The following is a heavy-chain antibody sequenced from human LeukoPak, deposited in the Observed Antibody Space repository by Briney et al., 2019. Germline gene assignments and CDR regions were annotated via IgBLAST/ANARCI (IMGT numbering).Heavy chain of an antibody. D-gene: IGHD2-15*01. V-gene: IGHV3-30*04. J-gene: IGHJ4*02. CDR3: ARDLFNSGGSYYDY. Sequence: GGSLRLSCAASGFTFSSYAMHWVRQAPGKGLEWVAVISYDGSNKYYADSVKGRFTISRDNSKNTLYLQMNSLRAEDTAVYYCARDLFNSGGSYYDYWGQGTLVTVSS. CDR1: GFTFSSYA. CDR2: ISYDGSNK.